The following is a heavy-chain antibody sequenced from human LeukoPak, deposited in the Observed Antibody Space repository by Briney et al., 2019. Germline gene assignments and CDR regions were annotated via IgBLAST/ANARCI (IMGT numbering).Heavy chain of an antibody. CDR1: GFTFSSYG. CDR3: AKAFTMIVVARGYFDY. J-gene: IGHJ4*02. D-gene: IGHD3-22*01. V-gene: IGHV3-30*18. Sequence: GGSLRLSCAASGFTFSSYGMHWVRQAPGKGLEWVAVISYDGSNKYYADSVKGRFTISRDNYKNTLYLQMNSLRAEDTAVYYCAKAFTMIVVARGYFDYWGQGTLVTVSS. CDR2: ISYDGSNK.